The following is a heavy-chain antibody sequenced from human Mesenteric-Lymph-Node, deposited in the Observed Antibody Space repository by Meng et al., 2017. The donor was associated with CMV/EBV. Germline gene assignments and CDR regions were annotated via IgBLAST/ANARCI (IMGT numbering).Heavy chain of an antibody. D-gene: IGHD3-10*01. CDR3: ASNGSGSYYY. J-gene: IGHJ4*02. CDR2: ISYDGSDK. Sequence: GESLKISCAASGFTFSSYAMHWVRQAPGKGLEWVAVISYDGSDKYYADSVQGRFTISRDNAKNSLYLQMNSLRAEDTAVYYCASNGSGSYYYWGQGTLVTVSS. V-gene: IGHV3-30*04. CDR1: GFTFSSYA.